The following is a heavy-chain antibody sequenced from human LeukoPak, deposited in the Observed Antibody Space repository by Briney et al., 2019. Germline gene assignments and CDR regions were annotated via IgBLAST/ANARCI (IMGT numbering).Heavy chain of an antibody. V-gene: IGHV4-34*01. CDR2: INHSGST. Sequence: PSETLSLTCAVYGGSFSGYYWSWIRQPPGKGLEWIGEINHSGSTNYNPSLKSRVTISVDTSKNQFSLKLSSVTAADTAVYYCARVLYYYDSSGYSPVVPYFDYWGQGTLVIVSS. CDR1: GGSFSGYY. CDR3: ARVLYYYDSSGYSPVVPYFDY. J-gene: IGHJ4*02. D-gene: IGHD3-22*01.